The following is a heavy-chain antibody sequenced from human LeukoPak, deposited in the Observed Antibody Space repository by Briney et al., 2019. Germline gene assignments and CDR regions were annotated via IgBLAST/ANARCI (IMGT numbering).Heavy chain of an antibody. D-gene: IGHD4-11*01. J-gene: IGHJ4*02. V-gene: IGHV3-7*01. CDR2: IKEDGSDK. Sequence: GGSLRLSCAASGFTFSSYSMNWVRQAPGKGLEWVASIKEDGSDKYYVDSVKGRFSISRDNAKNSLYLQMNGLRTEDTAVYYCAKGGHYNFDYWGQGTLVTVSS. CDR3: AKGGHYNFDY. CDR1: GFTFSSYS.